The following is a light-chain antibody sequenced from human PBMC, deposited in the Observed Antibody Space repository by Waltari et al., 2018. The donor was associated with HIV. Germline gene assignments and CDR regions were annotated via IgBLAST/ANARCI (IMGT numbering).Light chain of an antibody. V-gene: IGKV4-1*01. CDR3: QQYYSTPWT. CDR1: QSVLYNSNNKNY. CDR2: WAS. J-gene: IGKJ1*01. Sequence: DIVMTQSPDSLAVSLGDRATINCNSSQSVLYNSNNKNYLAWYQQKPGQPPKLLIYWASTRESGVPDRFSGSGSGTDFTLTISSLQAEDVAVYYCQQYYSTPWTFGQGTKVEIK.